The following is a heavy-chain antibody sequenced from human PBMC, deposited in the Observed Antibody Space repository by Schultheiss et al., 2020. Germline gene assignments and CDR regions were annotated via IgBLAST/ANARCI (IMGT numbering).Heavy chain of an antibody. D-gene: IGHD6-19*01. J-gene: IGHJ4*02. CDR1: GFTVSSNY. CDR2: IYSGGST. Sequence: WGSLRLSCAASGFTVSSNYMSWVRQAPGKGLEWVSVIYSGGSTYYADSVKGRFTISRENAKNTLYLQMNSLRAEDTAVYYCAREGLGSGWINFDYWGQGTLVTVSS. V-gene: IGHV3-66*02. CDR3: AREGLGSGWINFDY.